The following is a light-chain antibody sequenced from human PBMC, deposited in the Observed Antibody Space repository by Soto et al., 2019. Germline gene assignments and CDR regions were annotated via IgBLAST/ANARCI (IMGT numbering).Light chain of an antibody. CDR1: QSVSSSF. CDR3: QQYGSSPRT. V-gene: IGKV3-20*01. CDR2: GAS. Sequence: EIVLTQSPGTLSLSPGERATLSCRASQSVSSSFLAWYQQKPGQAPRLLLYGASSRATGIPDRFSGSGSGTDFTRTISRLEPEDFAVYYGQQYGSSPRTLGLGTKLEIK. J-gene: IGKJ2*01.